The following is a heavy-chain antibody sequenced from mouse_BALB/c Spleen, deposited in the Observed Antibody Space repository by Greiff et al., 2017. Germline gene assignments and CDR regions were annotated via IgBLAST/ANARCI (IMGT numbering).Heavy chain of an antibody. Sequence: EVQVVESGPELMKPGASVKISCKASGYSFTSYYMHWVKQSHGKSLEWIGYIDPFNGGTSYNQKFKGKATLTVDKSSSTAYMHLSSLTSEDSAVYYCARSPLGSRVFDYWGQGTTLTVSS. J-gene: IGHJ2*01. V-gene: IGHV1S135*01. CDR3: ARSPLGSRVFDY. D-gene: IGHD1-1*01. CDR2: IDPFNGGT. CDR1: GYSFTSYY.